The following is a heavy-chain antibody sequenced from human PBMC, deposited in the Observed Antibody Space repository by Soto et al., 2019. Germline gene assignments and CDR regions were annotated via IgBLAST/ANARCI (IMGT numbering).Heavy chain of an antibody. CDR3: AKAPGVVVTAPNWFDP. Sequence: PGGSLRLSCAASGFTFSSYAMSWVRQAPGKGLEWVSAISGSGGSTYYADSVKGRFTISRDNSKNTLYLQMNSLRAEDTAVYYCAKAPGVVVTAPNWFDPWGQGTLVTVSS. V-gene: IGHV3-23*01. CDR2: ISGSGGST. CDR1: GFTFSSYA. J-gene: IGHJ5*02. D-gene: IGHD2-21*02.